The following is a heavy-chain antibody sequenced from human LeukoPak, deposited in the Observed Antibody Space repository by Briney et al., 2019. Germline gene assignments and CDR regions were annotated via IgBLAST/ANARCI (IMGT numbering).Heavy chain of an antibody. V-gene: IGHV3-7*02. D-gene: IGHD2-8*02. CDR3: VKGQEVVYAPTFDY. CDR2: INRDGSGK. CDR1: GFTLSTYW. J-gene: IGHJ4*02. Sequence: GGSLRLSCAASGFTLSTYWMSWVRQAPGKGLEWVASINRDGSGKYYVDSVRGRFTISRDNGKNSLYLQMNSLRAEDTAVYYCVKGQEVVYAPTFDYWGQGTLVTVSS.